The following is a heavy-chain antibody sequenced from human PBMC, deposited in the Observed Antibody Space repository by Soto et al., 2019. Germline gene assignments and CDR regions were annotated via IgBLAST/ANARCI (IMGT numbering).Heavy chain of an antibody. CDR3: TTDVAPPLWFGELLSDDAFDI. D-gene: IGHD3-10*01. CDR1: GFTFSRNW. Sequence: GGSLRLSCAASGFTFSRNWMNWVRQAPGKGLEWVANIKRDGSETYYVDSVKGRFTISRDNAKNSLYLQMNSLRAEDTAVYYCTTDVAPPLWFGELLSDDAFDIWGQGTMVTVSS. V-gene: IGHV3-7*03. J-gene: IGHJ3*02. CDR2: IKRDGSET.